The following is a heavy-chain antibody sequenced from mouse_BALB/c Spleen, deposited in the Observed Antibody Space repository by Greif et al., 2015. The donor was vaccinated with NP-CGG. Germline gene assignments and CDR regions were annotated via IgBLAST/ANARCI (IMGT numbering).Heavy chain of an antibody. J-gene: IGHJ2*01. CDR2: IYPGSGST. CDR1: GYTFTSYW. V-gene: IGHV1S22*01. Sequence: LQQSGSELVRPGASVKLSCKASGYTFTSYWMHWVKQRHGQGLEWIGSIYPGSGSTNYDEKFKSKGTLTVDTSSSTAYMHLSSLTSEDSAVYYCTRLYYGYAVHYFDYWGQGTTLTVSS. CDR3: TRLYYGYAVHYFDY. D-gene: IGHD2-2*01.